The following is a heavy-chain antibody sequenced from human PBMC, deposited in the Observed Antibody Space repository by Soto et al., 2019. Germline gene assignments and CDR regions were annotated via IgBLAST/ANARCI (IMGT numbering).Heavy chain of an antibody. Sequence: QVQLVQSGAEVQRPGASVKVSCRASGYAFGDYDISWVRQAPGQGLEWMGWMNPNSANTGYAQKFQGRVSMTRDMSISTAYMELSRLIPEDTAIYYCARMATYGTLKGFDPWGQGALVTVSS. J-gene: IGHJ5*02. V-gene: IGHV1-8*01. CDR3: ARMATYGTLKGFDP. D-gene: IGHD1-1*01. CDR2: MNPNSANT. CDR1: GYAFGDYD.